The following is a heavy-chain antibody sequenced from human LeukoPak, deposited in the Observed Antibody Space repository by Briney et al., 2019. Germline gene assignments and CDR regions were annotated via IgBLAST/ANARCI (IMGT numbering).Heavy chain of an antibody. CDR3: AKDIIEMATTYFDY. Sequence: GRSLRLSCAASGFTFSSYGMHWVRQAPGKGLEWVAVISYDGSNKYYADSVKGRFTISRDNSKNTLYLQMNSLRAEDTAVYYCAKDIIEMATTYFDYWGQGTLVTVSS. D-gene: IGHD5-24*01. CDR2: ISYDGSNK. V-gene: IGHV3-30*18. CDR1: GFTFSSYG. J-gene: IGHJ4*02.